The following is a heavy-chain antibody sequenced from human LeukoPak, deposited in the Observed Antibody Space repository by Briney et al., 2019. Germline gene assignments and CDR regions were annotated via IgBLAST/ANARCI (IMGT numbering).Heavy chain of an antibody. D-gene: IGHD3-9*01. CDR3: ASGHLSTYYDILTGYYNEGRGFDY. J-gene: IGHJ4*02. Sequence: ASVEVSCKASGYTFTSYGISWVRQAPGQGLEWMGWISAYNGNTNYAQKLQGRVTMTTDTSTSTAYMELRSLRSDDTAVYYCASGHLSTYYDILTGYYNEGRGFDYWGQGTLVTVSS. CDR2: ISAYNGNT. V-gene: IGHV1-18*01. CDR1: GYTFTSYG.